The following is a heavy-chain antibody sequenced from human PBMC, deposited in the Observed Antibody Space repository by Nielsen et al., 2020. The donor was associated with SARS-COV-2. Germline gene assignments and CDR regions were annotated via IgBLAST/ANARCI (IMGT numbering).Heavy chain of an antibody. J-gene: IGHJ4*02. CDR1: GFTFSSYA. Sequence: GGSLRLSCAASGFTFSSYAMHWVRQAPGKGLEWVAVISYDGSNKYYADSVKGRFTISRDNSKNTLYLQMNSLRAEDTAVYYCAKAGYTYGYSLDYFGFWGQGSLVTVSS. CDR2: ISYDGSNK. V-gene: IGHV3-30*04. D-gene: IGHD5-18*01. CDR3: AKAGYTYGYSLDYFGF.